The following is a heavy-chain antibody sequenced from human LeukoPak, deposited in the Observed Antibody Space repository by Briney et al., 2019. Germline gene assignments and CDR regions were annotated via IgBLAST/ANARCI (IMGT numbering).Heavy chain of an antibody. V-gene: IGHV3-30*18. CDR3: AKDGSGSYLYYYYMDV. CDR1: GFTLSSYG. Sequence: GGSLRLSCAASGFTLSSYGMSWVRQAPGKGLEWVAVISYDGSNKYYADSVKGRFTISRDNSKNTLYLQMNSLRAEDTAVYYCAKDGSGSYLYYYYMDVWGKGTTVTVSS. D-gene: IGHD3-10*01. J-gene: IGHJ6*03. CDR2: ISYDGSNK.